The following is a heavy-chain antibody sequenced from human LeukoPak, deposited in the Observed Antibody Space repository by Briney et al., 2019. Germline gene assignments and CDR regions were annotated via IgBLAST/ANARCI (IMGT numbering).Heavy chain of an antibody. D-gene: IGHD6-19*01. CDR3: AKDNRRHYTSGPNPDSLH. CDR2: ISWSSGSI. V-gene: IGHV3-9*01. CDR1: GFTFDDYA. Sequence: GGSLRLSCVASGFTFDDYAMHWVRHAPGKGLEWVSGISWSSGSIAYADSVKGRFTISRDNAKNSLYLQMNSLRVEDTAFYYCAKDNRRHYTSGPNPDSLHWGQGALVTVSS. J-gene: IGHJ4*02.